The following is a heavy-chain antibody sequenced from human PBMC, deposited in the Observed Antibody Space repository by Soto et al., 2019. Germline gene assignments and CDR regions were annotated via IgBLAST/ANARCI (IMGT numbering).Heavy chain of an antibody. V-gene: IGHV3-23*01. CDR2: ISGSLDSA. J-gene: IGHJ4*03. CDR1: GLTFRDYA. D-gene: IGHD2-2*03. CDR3: AEDSGLLVCRRLLHALDI. Sequence: VGSLRLACAASGLTFRDYAMRWVRQAPGKGLEWVSTISGSLDSAFYADSGKGRFTISRDTSNNTLYLQMDSLRAEATAVYFCAEDSGLLVCRRLLHALDIWGQGPLVSVSS.